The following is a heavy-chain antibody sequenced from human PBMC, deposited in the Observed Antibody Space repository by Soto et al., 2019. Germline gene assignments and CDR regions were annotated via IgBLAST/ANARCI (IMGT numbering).Heavy chain of an antibody. Sequence: QMQLEESGPGLVKPSETLSLTCAVSGGPIRSRTYSWGWIRQPPGNNLEWIGTIYYNGNTYSNPSLNSRVTISVDTSKNQLSLKLKSVTAADTAVYYCARHDGFSSGWIFDYWGHGTLVIVSS. CDR1: GGPIRSRTYS. V-gene: IGHV4-39*01. J-gene: IGHJ4*01. CDR3: ARHDGFSSGWIFDY. CDR2: IYYNGNT. D-gene: IGHD6-19*01.